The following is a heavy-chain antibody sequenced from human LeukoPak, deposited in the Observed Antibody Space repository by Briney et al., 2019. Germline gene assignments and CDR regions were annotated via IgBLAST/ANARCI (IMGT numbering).Heavy chain of an antibody. D-gene: IGHD3-22*01. J-gene: IGHJ5*02. CDR3: AREGYYYHTSNGDDH. V-gene: IGHV1-18*01. Sequence: ASVKVSCKASGYTFTSYGISWVRQAPGQGLKWMGRISVHSGQTNYVQKFQDRVTLTTDTSTSTAYMELRSLGSGDTAVYYCAREGYYYHTSNGDDHWGQGTLVTVSS. CDR1: GYTFTSYG. CDR2: ISVHSGQT.